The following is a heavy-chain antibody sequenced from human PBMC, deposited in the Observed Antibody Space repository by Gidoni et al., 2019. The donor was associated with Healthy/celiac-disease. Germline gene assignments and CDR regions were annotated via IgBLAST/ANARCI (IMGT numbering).Heavy chain of an antibody. V-gene: IGHV3-23*01. J-gene: IGHJ4*02. D-gene: IGHD4-17*01. CDR2: ISGSGGST. Sequence: EVQLLESGGGWVQPGGSLRLSCAASGFTFSSYAISWGRQAPGKGLEWVSAISGSGGSTYYADSVKGRFTISRDNSKNTLYLQMNSLRAEDTAVYYCAKDTPQTYYGDPYYFDYWGQGTLVTVSS. CDR3: AKDTPQTYYGDPYYFDY. CDR1: GFTFSSYA.